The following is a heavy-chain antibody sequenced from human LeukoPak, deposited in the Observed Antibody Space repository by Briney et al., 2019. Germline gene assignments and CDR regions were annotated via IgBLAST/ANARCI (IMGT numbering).Heavy chain of an antibody. CDR1: GYTFTSYG. J-gene: IGHJ4*02. V-gene: IGHV1-18*01. Sequence: ASVKVSRKASGYTFTSYGISWVRQAPGQGLEWMGWISAYNGNTNYAQKLQGRVTMTTDTSTSTAYMELRSLRSDDTAVYYCARMDLRGSYFDYWGQGTLVTVSS. CDR2: ISAYNGNT. CDR3: ARMDLRGSYFDY. D-gene: IGHD1-26*01.